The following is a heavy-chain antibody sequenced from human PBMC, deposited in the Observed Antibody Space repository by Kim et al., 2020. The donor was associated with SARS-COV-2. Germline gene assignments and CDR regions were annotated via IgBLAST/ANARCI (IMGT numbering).Heavy chain of an antibody. J-gene: IGHJ4*02. CDR3: ARGLLWFGESASYFDY. V-gene: IGHV4-31*03. D-gene: IGHD3-10*01. Sequence: SETLSLTCTVSGGSISSGGYYWSWIRQHPGKGLEWIGYIYYSGSTYYNPSLKSRVTISVDTSKNQFSLKLSSVTAADTAVYYCARGLLWFGESASYFDYWGQGTLVTVSS. CDR2: IYYSGST. CDR1: GGSISSGGYY.